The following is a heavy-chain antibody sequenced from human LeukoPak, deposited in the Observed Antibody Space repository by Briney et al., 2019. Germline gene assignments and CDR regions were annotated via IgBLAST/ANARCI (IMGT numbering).Heavy chain of an antibody. Sequence: VASVKVSCKASGGTFSSYAISWVRQAPGQGLEWMGGIIPIFGPANYAQKFQGGVTITTDESTSTAYMELSSLRSEDTAVYYCARAKQPYYYYYMDVWGKGTTVTVSS. J-gene: IGHJ6*03. CDR3: ARAKQPYYYYYMDV. V-gene: IGHV1-69*05. D-gene: IGHD6-13*01. CDR2: IIPIFGPA. CDR1: GGTFSSYA.